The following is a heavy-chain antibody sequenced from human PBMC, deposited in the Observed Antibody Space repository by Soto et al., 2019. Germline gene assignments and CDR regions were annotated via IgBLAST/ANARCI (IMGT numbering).Heavy chain of an antibody. CDR2: IYYSGST. V-gene: IGHV4-39*01. Sequence: QLQLQESGPGLVKPSETLSLTCTVSGGSISSSSYYWGWIRQPPGKGLEWIGSIYYSGSTYYNPSLKSRVTISVDTSKNQFSLKLSSVTAADTAVYYCARHLGGGQWLVRIPLSQTDYWGQGTLVTVSS. CDR3: ARHLGGGQWLVRIPLSQTDY. J-gene: IGHJ4*02. D-gene: IGHD6-19*01. CDR1: GGSISSSSYY.